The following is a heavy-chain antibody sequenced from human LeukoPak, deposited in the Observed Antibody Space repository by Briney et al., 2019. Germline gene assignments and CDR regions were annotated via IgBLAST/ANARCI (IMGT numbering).Heavy chain of an antibody. Sequence: GSSVKISCKASGGTFSSYAISWVRQAPGQGLEWMGRFIPILGIANYAQKFQGRVTITADKSTSTAYMELSSLRSEDTAVYYCALKTVTTDYYYYGMDVWGQGTTVTVSS. CDR2: FIPILGIA. CDR3: ALKTVTTDYYYYGMDV. V-gene: IGHV1-69*04. J-gene: IGHJ6*02. D-gene: IGHD4-17*01. CDR1: GGTFSSYA.